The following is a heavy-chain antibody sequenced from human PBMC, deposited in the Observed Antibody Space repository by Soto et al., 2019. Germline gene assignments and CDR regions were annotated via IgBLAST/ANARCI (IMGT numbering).Heavy chain of an antibody. Sequence: QVQLVQSGAEVKKPGASVKVSCKASGYTFTSYYMHWVRQAPGQGLEWMGIINPSGGSTSYAQKFHGRVTMTRDTSTSTVYMELSSLRSEDTAVYYCARDPGIAAAGTGRHWFDPWGQGTLVTVSS. CDR3: ARDPGIAAAGTGRHWFDP. D-gene: IGHD6-13*01. CDR1: GYTFTSYY. V-gene: IGHV1-46*01. J-gene: IGHJ5*02. CDR2: INPSGGST.